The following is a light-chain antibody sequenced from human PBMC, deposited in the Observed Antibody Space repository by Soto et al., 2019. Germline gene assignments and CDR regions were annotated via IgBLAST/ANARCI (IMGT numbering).Light chain of an antibody. Sequence: EKVMTQSPATLSVSPGERATLSCRASKNVKTRLAWYQQKPGQAPRLLIFDAFTRATGIPARFSGSASGTDFTLTISSLQSEDSAVYYCQQYDNWPLTFGGGTKVEIK. V-gene: IGKV3-15*01. CDR3: QQYDNWPLT. CDR2: DAF. CDR1: KNVKTR. J-gene: IGKJ4*02.